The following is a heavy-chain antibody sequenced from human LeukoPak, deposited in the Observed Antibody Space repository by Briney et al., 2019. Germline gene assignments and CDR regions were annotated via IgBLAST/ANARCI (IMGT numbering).Heavy chain of an antibody. CDR1: GFTFSSYW. CDR2: INSDGSST. D-gene: IGHD5-18*01. J-gene: IGHJ4*02. CDR3: AKAYWEDTAMEDCFDY. V-gene: IGHV3-74*01. Sequence: GGSLRLSCAASGFTFSSYWIHWVRQAPGKGLVWVSRINSDGSSTTYADSVKGRFTISRDNAKNTLYLQMNSLRAEDTAVYYCAKAYWEDTAMEDCFDYWGQGTLVTVSS.